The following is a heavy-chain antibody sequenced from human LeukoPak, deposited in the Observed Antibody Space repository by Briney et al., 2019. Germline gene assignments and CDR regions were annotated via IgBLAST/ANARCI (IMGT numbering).Heavy chain of an antibody. V-gene: IGHV4-34*01. CDR3: ARDSSAAFDY. J-gene: IGHJ4*02. Sequence: SETLSLTCAVYGGSFSGYYLSWIRQPLGKGPEWIGEINHSGSTNYNPSLKSRVTISVDTSKNQFSLKLSSVTAADTAVYYCARDSSAAFDYWGQGTPVTVSS. CDR2: INHSGST. CDR1: GGSFSGYY. D-gene: IGHD2-2*01.